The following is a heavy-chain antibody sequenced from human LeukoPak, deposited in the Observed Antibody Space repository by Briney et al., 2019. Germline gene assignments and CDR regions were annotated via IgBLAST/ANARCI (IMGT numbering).Heavy chain of an antibody. CDR2: ISSRGNT. V-gene: IGHV4-31*03. J-gene: IGHJ4*02. CDR3: ARGPSFGSSSRFDS. Sequence: SQTLSLTCTVSGGSMSSGGDNWTRIRQHPGKGREWIEYISSRGNTYYNPSLKSRLTVSLDTSKSQFSLQLNSATAADTAVYYCARGPSFGSSSRFDSWGQGTLVTVSS. D-gene: IGHD6-6*01. CDR1: GGSMSSGGDN.